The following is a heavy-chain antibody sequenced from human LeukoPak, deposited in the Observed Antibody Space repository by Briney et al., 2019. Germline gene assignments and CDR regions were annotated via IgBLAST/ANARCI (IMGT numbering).Heavy chain of an antibody. CDR2: IHSGGST. J-gene: IGHJ4*02. Sequence: GGSLRLSCAASGFTVSTNYMSWVRRAPGKGLEWVSIIHSGGSTYYADSVKGRFTISRDNSKNTLFLQMNTLRAEDTAVYYCARDGTSSGWSFDYWGRGTLVTVSS. D-gene: IGHD6-19*01. CDR3: ARDGTSSGWSFDY. CDR1: GFTVSTNY. V-gene: IGHV3-53*01.